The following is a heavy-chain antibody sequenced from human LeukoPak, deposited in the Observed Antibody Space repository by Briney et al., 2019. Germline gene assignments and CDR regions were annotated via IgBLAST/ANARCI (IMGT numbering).Heavy chain of an antibody. V-gene: IGHV3-23*01. CDR1: GFAFNNYA. D-gene: IGHD1-26*01. J-gene: IGHJ4*02. CDR3: AKTQWKVGATDYFDY. Sequence: GGSLRLSCAASGFAFNNYAMTWVRQAPGKGLEWVSNVNDNGGQRHYADSVKGRFTISRDNSKNTPFLQMDSPRVEDTAVYYCAKTQWKVGATDYFDYWGQGILVTVSS. CDR2: VNDNGGQR.